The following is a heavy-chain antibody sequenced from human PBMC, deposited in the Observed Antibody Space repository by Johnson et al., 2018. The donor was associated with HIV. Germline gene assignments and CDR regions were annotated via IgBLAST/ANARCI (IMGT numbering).Heavy chain of an antibody. V-gene: IGHV3-30*18. CDR1: GFSFSSYG. CDR3: AKDAYDYGDYGAFDI. Sequence: QVQLVESGGGVVQPGRSLRLSCAASGFSFSSYGMHWVRQAPGKGLEWVAVISYDGSNKYYADSVKGRFTISRDNSKNTLYLQMNSLRAEDTALYYCAKDAYDYGDYGAFDIWGQGTMVTVSS. J-gene: IGHJ3*02. D-gene: IGHD4-17*01. CDR2: ISYDGSNK.